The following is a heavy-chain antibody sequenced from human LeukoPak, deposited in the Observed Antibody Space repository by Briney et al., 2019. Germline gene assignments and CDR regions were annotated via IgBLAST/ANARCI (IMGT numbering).Heavy chain of an antibody. CDR1: GGSFSGYY. V-gene: IGHV4-34*01. CDR3: AKAAPYYDFWSADRAPFDY. Sequence: PSETLSLTCAVYGGSFSGYYWSWIRQPPGKGLEWIGEINHSGSTNYNPSLKSRVTISVDTSKNQFSLKLSSVTAADTAVYYCAKAAPYYDFWSADRAPFDYWGQGTLVTVSS. D-gene: IGHD3-3*01. CDR2: INHSGST. J-gene: IGHJ4*02.